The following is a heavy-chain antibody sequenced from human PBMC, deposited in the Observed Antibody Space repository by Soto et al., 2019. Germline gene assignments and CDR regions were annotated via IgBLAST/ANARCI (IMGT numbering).Heavy chain of an antibody. D-gene: IGHD6-13*01. J-gene: IGHJ6*02. CDR1: GYSFTSYW. Sequence: PGESLKISCKGSGYSFTSYWIGWVRQMPGKGLEWMGIIYPGDSDTRYSPSFQGHVTISADKSISTAYLQWSSLKASDTAMYYCASRAAADTSGYYYYGMDVWGQGTTVTVSS. CDR3: ASRAAADTSGYYYYGMDV. CDR2: IYPGDSDT. V-gene: IGHV5-51*01.